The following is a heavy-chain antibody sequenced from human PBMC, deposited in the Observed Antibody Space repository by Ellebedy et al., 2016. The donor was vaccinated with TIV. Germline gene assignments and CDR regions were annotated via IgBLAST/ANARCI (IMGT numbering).Heavy chain of an antibody. J-gene: IGHJ4*02. CDR3: ARVGEDYYGERFDY. CDR1: GGSFSGYY. V-gene: IGHV4-34*01. D-gene: IGHD4-17*01. Sequence: SETLSLXXAVYGGSFSGYYWSWIRQPPGKGLEWIGEINHSGSTNYNPSLKSRVTISVDTSKNQFSLKLSSVTAADTAVYYCARVGEDYYGERFDYWGQGTLVTVSS. CDR2: INHSGST.